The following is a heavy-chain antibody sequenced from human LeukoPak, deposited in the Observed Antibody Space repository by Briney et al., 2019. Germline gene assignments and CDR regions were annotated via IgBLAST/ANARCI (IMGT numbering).Heavy chain of an antibody. V-gene: IGHV3-74*01. CDR2: IKSDGSAP. CDR1: GFTFNTYW. CDR3: TRGRYYFDS. Sequence: GGSLRLSCAASGFTFNTYWMHWVRQAPGKGLVCVSRIKSDGSAPSYADSVKGRFTISRDNAKSTLYLQMNSLRAEDTAVYYCTRGRYYFDSWGQGTLVTASS. J-gene: IGHJ4*02.